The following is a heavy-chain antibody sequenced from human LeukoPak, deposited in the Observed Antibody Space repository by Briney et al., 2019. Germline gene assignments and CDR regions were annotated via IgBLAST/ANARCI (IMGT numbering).Heavy chain of an antibody. CDR2: FYSGGST. CDR1: GFTVSSNY. CDR3: AGGHSWYRIDY. Sequence: GGSLRLSGVASGFTVSSNYMSWVRQAPGKGLEWVSVFYSGGSTYYADSVKGRFTISRDTSKNTLYLRMNSLGADDSAVYYCAGGHSWYRIDYWGQGTLVTVSS. V-gene: IGHV3-53*01. D-gene: IGHD6-13*01. J-gene: IGHJ4*02.